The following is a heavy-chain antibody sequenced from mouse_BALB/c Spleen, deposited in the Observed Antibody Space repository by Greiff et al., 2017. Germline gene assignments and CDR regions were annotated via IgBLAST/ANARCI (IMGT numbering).Heavy chain of an antibody. CDR2: IYPSDSYT. D-gene: IGHD2-1*01. CDR1: GYTFTSYW. J-gene: IGHJ3*01. V-gene: IGHV1-69*02. Sequence: VQLQQPGAELVRPGASVKLSCKASGYTFTSYWINWVKQRPGQGLEWIGNIYPSDSYTNYNQKFKDKATLTVDKSSSTAYMQLSSPTSEDSAVYYCTTLLSRGFAYWGQGTLVTVSA. CDR3: TTLLSRGFAY.